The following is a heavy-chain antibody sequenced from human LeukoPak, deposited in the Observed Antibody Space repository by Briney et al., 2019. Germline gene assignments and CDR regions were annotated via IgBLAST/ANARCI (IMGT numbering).Heavy chain of an antibody. CDR3: ARVLGTMIVEGPFPY. V-gene: IGHV4-38-2*02. CDR1: GYSITSGYY. D-gene: IGHD3-22*01. Sequence: SETLSLTCTVSGYSITSGYYWGWIRQPPGKGLEWIGSIYHSGSTYYNPSLKSRVTISVDTSKNQFSLKLSSVSAADTAIYYCARVLGTMIVEGPFPYWGQGTLVTVSS. CDR2: IYHSGST. J-gene: IGHJ4*02.